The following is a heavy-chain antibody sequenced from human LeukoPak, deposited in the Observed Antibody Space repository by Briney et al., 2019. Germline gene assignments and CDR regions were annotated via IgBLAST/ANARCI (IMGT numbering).Heavy chain of an antibody. CDR2: ITGSGGTT. CDR3: AKWGDYDILTGYYVSDF. CDR1: GFIFRNYA. V-gene: IGHV3-23*01. Sequence: GGSLRLSCAASGFIFRNYAMSWVRQAPGKGLEWVSAITGSGGTTYYADSVKGRFTVSRDNSKNTLYLEMNTLRAEDTAVYYCAKWGDYDILTGYYVSDFWGQGTLVTVSS. J-gene: IGHJ4*02. D-gene: IGHD3-9*01.